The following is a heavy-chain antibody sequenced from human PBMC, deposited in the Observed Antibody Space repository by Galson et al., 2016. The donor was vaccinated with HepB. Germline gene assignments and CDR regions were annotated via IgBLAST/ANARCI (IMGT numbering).Heavy chain of an antibody. D-gene: IGHD5/OR15-5a*01. CDR2: ISGSSTYI. CDR3: ARVEVASSVFGYYNFYYGMDV. V-gene: IGHV3-21*01. CDR1: GFTFSYYT. J-gene: IGHJ6*02. Sequence: SLRLSCAASGFTFSYYTMNWVRQAPGKGLEWVASISGSSTYIYYGDSVKGRFTISRDNAKNSLFLEMNSLRADDTAVYYCARVEVASSVFGYYNFYYGMDVWGQGTTVTVSS.